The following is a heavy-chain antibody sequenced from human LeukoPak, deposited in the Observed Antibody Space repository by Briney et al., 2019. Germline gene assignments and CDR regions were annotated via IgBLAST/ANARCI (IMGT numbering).Heavy chain of an antibody. V-gene: IGHV3-7*01. J-gene: IGHJ3*01. CDR2: IKQDGSEK. D-gene: IGHD6-19*01. Sequence: PGGSLRLSCAASGFTFSSYWMSWVRQAPGKGLEWVANIKQDGSEKYYVDSVKGRFTISRDNAKNSLYLQMNSLRAEDTAVYYCASLKNSGWGNAFHFWGQGTIVTVSS. CDR3: ASLKNSGWGNAFHF. CDR1: GFTFSSYW.